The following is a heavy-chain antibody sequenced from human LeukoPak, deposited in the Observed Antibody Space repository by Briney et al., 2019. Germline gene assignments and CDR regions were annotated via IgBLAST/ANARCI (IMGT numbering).Heavy chain of an antibody. D-gene: IGHD3-3*01. CDR3: ARDGLEWRAFDT. V-gene: IGHV4-4*07. Sequence: PSETLSLTCTVSGGSLSSYYWSCIREPAGEGPEWIGRVYPTGSTNYNPSLKRRDTMSADTSKNQFSLNLSSVTAADTALYYCARDGLEWRAFDTWGQGTTVTVSS. CDR1: GGSLSSYY. J-gene: IGHJ3*02. CDR2: VYPTGST.